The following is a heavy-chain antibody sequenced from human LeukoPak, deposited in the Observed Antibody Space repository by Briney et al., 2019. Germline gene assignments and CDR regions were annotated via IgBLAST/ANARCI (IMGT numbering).Heavy chain of an antibody. Sequence: ASVKVSCKASGYTFTSYDINWVRQATGQGLEWMGWMNPNSGNTGYAQKFQGRVTMTRNTSISTAYMELSSLRSEDTAVYYCARGRNPAPDSSGYYYVFYYYYMDVWGKGTTVTISS. CDR1: GYTFTSYD. V-gene: IGHV1-8*01. D-gene: IGHD3-22*01. J-gene: IGHJ6*03. CDR3: ARGRNPAPDSSGYYYVFYYYYMDV. CDR2: MNPNSGNT.